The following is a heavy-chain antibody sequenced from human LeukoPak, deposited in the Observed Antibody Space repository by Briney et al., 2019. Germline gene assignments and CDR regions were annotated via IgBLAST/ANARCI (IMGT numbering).Heavy chain of an antibody. CDR2: ISSSGGET. Sequence: GGSLRLSCAASGFTFSNYAMSWVRQAPGKGLEWVSAISSSGGETYYAESVKGRFTISRDNSKNTLYMQMNSLRAEDTALYYCAKENPHNDYWGQGTLVTVSS. V-gene: IGHV3-23*01. J-gene: IGHJ4*02. CDR3: AKENPHNDY. CDR1: GFTFSNYA.